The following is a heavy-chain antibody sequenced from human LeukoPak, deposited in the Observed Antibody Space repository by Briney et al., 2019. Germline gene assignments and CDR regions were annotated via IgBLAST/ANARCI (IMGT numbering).Heavy chain of an antibody. V-gene: IGHV3-21*01. CDR2: ISSSSSYI. CDR3: ANLYGDSGLDY. CDR1: GFTFSSYS. Sequence: GGSLRVSCAASGFTFSSYSMNWVRQAPGKGLEWVSSISSSSSYIYYADSVKGRFTISRDNSKNTLYLQMNSLRAEDTALYYCANLYGDSGLDYWGQGTLVTVSS. D-gene: IGHD4-17*01. J-gene: IGHJ4*02.